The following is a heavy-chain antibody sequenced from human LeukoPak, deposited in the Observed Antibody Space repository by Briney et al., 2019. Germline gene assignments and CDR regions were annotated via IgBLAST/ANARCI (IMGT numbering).Heavy chain of an antibody. V-gene: IGHV1-2*02. CDR3: ARESRLANDAFDI. Sequence: ASVKVSCKASGYTFTGYYMHWVRQAPGQGLEWMGWISPNSGGTNYAQKFQGRVTMTRDTSISTAYMELSRLRSDDTAVYYCARESRLANDAFDIWGQGTMVTVSS. J-gene: IGHJ3*02. CDR1: GYTFTGYY. CDR2: ISPNSGGT. D-gene: IGHD6-19*01.